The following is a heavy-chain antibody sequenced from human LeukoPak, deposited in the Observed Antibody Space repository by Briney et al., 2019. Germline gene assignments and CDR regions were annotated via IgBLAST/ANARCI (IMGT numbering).Heavy chain of an antibody. Sequence: GGSLRLSRAASGFTSSSYGMHWVRQAPGKGLEWEAFIRYDGSNKYYADSVKGRFTISRDNTKNTLYLQMNSLRAEDTAVYYCAKDGGATCDYWGQGTLVTVSS. J-gene: IGHJ4*02. D-gene: IGHD1-26*01. CDR3: AKDGGATCDY. CDR1: GFTSSSYG. V-gene: IGHV3-30*02. CDR2: IRYDGSNK.